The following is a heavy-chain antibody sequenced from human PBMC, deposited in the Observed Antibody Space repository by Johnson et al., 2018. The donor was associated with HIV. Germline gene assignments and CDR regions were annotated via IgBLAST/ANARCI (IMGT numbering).Heavy chain of an antibody. Sequence: VQLVESGGGLVQPGGSLRLSCAASGFTFSSYDMSWVRQAPGKGLEWVSGISNRGSSTYYAASVKGRFTISRDNSKNTVWLQMNSQRGEDTAVYYCTKPSTGTYYGFHIWGQGTMVTVSS. CDR3: TKPSTGTYYGFHI. CDR2: ISNRGSST. CDR1: GFTFSSYD. V-gene: IGHV3-23*04. J-gene: IGHJ3*02.